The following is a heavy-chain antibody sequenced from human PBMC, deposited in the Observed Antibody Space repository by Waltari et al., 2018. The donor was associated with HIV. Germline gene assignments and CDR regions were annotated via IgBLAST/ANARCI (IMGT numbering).Heavy chain of an antibody. CDR1: GGSFSGYY. CDR3: ARGPYSRTIFGVVRRSCAFDI. V-gene: IGHV4-34*01. D-gene: IGHD3-3*01. Sequence: QVQLQQWGAGLLKPSEPLSLTCAVYGGSFSGYYWSWIRQPPGKGLGWIGEINHSGSTNYNPSLKSRVTISVDTAKNQFSLKLSSVTAADTAVYYCARGPYSRTIFGVVRRSCAFDIWGQGTMVTVSS. CDR2: INHSGST. J-gene: IGHJ3*02.